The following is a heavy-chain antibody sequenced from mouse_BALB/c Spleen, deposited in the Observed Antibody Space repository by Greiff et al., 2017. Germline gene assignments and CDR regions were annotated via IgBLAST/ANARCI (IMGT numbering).Heavy chain of an antibody. J-gene: IGHJ3*01. V-gene: IGHV1S137*01. D-gene: IGHD1-1*01. CDR3: AREFYGSSYGFAY. CDR2: ISTYYGDA. Sequence: QVQLKESGAELVRPGVSVKISCKGSGYTFTDYAMHWVKQSHAKSLEWIGVISTYYGDASYNQKFKGKATMTVDKSSSTAYMELARLTSEDSAIYYCAREFYGSSYGFAYWGQGTLVTVSA. CDR1: GYTFTDYA.